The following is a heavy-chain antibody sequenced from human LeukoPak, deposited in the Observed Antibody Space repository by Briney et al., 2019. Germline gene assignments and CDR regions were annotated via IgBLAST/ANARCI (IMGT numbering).Heavy chain of an antibody. Sequence: GGSLRLSCAASGFTFSSYDMSWVRQAPGKGLEWVSTISGSGGGTYCADSVKGRFTISRDNSKNTLYLQMHSLRAEDTAVYYCAKRLAGSGFDFWGQGTLVTVSS. CDR2: ISGSGGGT. CDR3: AKRLAGSGFDF. J-gene: IGHJ4*02. D-gene: IGHD2-15*01. CDR1: GFTFSSYD. V-gene: IGHV3-23*01.